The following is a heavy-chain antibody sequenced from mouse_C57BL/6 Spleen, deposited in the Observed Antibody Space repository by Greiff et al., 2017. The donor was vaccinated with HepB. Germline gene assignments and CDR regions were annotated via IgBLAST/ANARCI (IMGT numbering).Heavy chain of an antibody. D-gene: IGHD2-4*01. Sequence: EVKLMESGPGLVKPSQSLSLTCSVTGYSITSGYYWNWIRQFPGNKLEWMGYISYDGSNNYNPSLKNRISITRDTSKNQFFLKLNSVTTEDTATYYCARAGIYYDYDDWFAYWGQGTLVTVSA. CDR3: ARAGIYYDYDDWFAY. J-gene: IGHJ3*01. CDR1: GYSITSGYY. CDR2: ISYDGSN. V-gene: IGHV3-6*01.